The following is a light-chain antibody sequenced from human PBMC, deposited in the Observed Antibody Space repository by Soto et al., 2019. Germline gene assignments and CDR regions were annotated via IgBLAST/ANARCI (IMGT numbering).Light chain of an antibody. J-gene: IGLJ2*01. CDR2: ENN. V-gene: IGLV6-57*04. CDR3: QSYDSDFVV. CDR1: SGSIANNY. Sequence: NFMLTQPHSVSESPGKTLSISCTRSSGSIANNYVQWYQQRPGSAPTTVIYENNQRLSGVPDRFSGSTDGSSNSASLPISGLQTEDEADYYCQSYDSDFVVFGGGTKVTVL.